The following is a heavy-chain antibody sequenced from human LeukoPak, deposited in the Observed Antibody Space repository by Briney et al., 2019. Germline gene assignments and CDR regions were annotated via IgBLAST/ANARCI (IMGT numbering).Heavy chain of an antibody. CDR2: ISGSGDST. Sequence: GGSLRLSCAASGFTFSSFAMSWVRQAPGKALEWVSGISGSGDSTDYADSVKGRFIISRDNSKNTLNLQMDSLRAEDTAVYFCAKDSVLRGHSYGFDFWGQGTLVTVSS. CDR1: GFTFSSFA. J-gene: IGHJ4*02. CDR3: AKDSVLRGHSYGFDF. V-gene: IGHV3-23*01. D-gene: IGHD5-18*01.